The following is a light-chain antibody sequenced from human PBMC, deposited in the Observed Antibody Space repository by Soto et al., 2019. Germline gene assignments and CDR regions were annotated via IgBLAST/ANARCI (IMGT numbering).Light chain of an antibody. V-gene: IGKV3-15*01. CDR1: QSVSSN. CDR3: QQYQSWPLT. Sequence: EIVMTQSPATLSVSPGERDTLSCRASQSVSSNLAWYQQKPGQDPRLLIYGASARATGIPARFSGSGSETEFTLTISSLQSEDFAVYYCQQYQSWPLTFGGGTKVDIK. CDR2: GAS. J-gene: IGKJ4*01.